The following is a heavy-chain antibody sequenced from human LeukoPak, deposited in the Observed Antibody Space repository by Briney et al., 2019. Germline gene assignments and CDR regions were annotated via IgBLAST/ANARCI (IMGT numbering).Heavy chain of an antibody. CDR3: ARATYYYGSGSYSNTYYYYYGMDV. D-gene: IGHD3-10*01. J-gene: IGHJ6*02. V-gene: IGHV4-59*12. Sequence: PSETLSLTCTVSGGSISGYYWTWIRQPPGRGLEWIGYIHYSGSTNYNPSLKSRVTISVDTSKNQFSLKLSSVTAADTAVYYCARATYYYGSGSYSNTYYYYYGMDVWGQGTTVTVSS. CDR1: GGSISGYY. CDR2: IHYSGST.